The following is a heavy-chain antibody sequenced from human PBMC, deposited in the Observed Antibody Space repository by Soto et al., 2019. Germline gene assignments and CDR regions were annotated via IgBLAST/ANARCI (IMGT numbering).Heavy chain of an antibody. Sequence: PSETLSLTSTVSCGSISSSSYYWGWIRQPPGKGLEWIGSTYYSGSTYYNPSLKSRVTISVDTSKNQFSLKLSSVTAADTAVYYCATMTGADYYYGMDVWGQGTTVTVSS. J-gene: IGHJ6*02. CDR2: TYYSGST. D-gene: IGHD3-9*01. V-gene: IGHV4-39*01. CDR3: ATMTGADYYYGMDV. CDR1: CGSISSSSYY.